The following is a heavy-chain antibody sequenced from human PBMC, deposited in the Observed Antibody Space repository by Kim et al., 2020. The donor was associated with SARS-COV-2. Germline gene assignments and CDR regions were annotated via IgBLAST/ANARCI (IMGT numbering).Heavy chain of an antibody. Sequence: GGSLRLSCAASGFSFSTYAMSWVRQAPGKGLEWVSSISGSGGITHYADSVKGRFTISRDNSKNTLYLQMNSLGGDDTAIYYCATDPSTWTFDYWGQGTLVTVSS. D-gene: IGHD6-13*01. CDR3: ATDPSTWTFDY. CDR2: ISGSGGIT. CDR1: GFSFSTYA. V-gene: IGHV3-23*01. J-gene: IGHJ4*02.